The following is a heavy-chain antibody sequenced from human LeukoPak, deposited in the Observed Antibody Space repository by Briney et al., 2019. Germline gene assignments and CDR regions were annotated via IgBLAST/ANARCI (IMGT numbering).Heavy chain of an antibody. V-gene: IGHV4-4*02. CDR1: GFTFSSYAM. Sequence: GSLRLSCAASGFTFSSYAMSWVRQAPGKGLEWIGEIHHSGSTNPNPSLKSRVTISVDKSKNQFSLKLSSVTAADTAVYYCARPSDYYGSGSDAFDIWGQGTMVTVSS. J-gene: IGHJ3*02. CDR2: IHHSGST. CDR3: ARPSDYYGSGSDAFDI. D-gene: IGHD3-10*01.